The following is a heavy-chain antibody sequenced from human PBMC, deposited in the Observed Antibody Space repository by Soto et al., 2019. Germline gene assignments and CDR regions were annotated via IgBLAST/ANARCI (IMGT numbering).Heavy chain of an antibody. CDR1: GFTFSSYG. D-gene: IGHD3-3*01. CDR2: ISYDGSNK. V-gene: IGHV3-30*18. Sequence: PGGSLRLSCAASGFTFSSYGMHWVRQAPGKGLEWVAVISYDGSNKYYADSVKGRFTISRDNSKNTLYLQMNSLRAEDTAVYYCAKEIWDFWSGYPFDYWGQGTLVTVSS. CDR3: AKEIWDFWSGYPFDY. J-gene: IGHJ4*02.